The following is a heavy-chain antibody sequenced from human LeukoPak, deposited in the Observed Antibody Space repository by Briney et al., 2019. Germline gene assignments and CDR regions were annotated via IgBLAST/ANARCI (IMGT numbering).Heavy chain of an antibody. CDR1: GGSISSYY. CDR3: ARSGCSSTSCPNAFDI. J-gene: IGHJ3*02. CDR2: IYYSGST. V-gene: IGHV4-59*08. Sequence: SETLSLTCTVSGGSISSYYWSWIRQPPGKGLEWIGYIYYSGSTNYNPSLKSRVTISVDTSKNQFSLKLSSVTAADTAVYYCARSGCSSTSCPNAFDIWGQGTMVTVSS. D-gene: IGHD2-2*01.